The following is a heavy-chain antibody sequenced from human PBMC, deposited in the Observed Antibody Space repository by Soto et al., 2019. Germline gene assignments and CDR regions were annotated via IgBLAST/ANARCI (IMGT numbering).Heavy chain of an antibody. J-gene: IGHJ6*02. CDR3: TRAPYDSSGYYSGYYYGMDV. CDR1: GFTFGDYA. V-gene: IGHV3-49*04. D-gene: IGHD3-22*01. CDR2: IRSKAYGGTT. Sequence: GGSLRLSCTASGFTFGDYAMSWVRQAPGKGLEWVGFIRSKAYGGTTEYAASVKGRFTISRDDSKSIAYLQMNSLKTEDTAVYYCTRAPYDSSGYYSGYYYGMDVWGQGTTVTVSS.